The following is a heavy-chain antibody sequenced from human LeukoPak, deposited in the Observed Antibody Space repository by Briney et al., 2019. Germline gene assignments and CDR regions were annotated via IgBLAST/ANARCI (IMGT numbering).Heavy chain of an antibody. CDR2: ISSSSSYI. CDR3: ARDFPPGYCSGGSCSPSSMDV. Sequence: GGSLRLSCAASGFTFSDHNMDWVRQAPGKGLEWVSSISSSSSYIYYADSVKGRFTISRDNAKNSLYLQMNSLRAEDTAVYYCARDFPPGYCSGGSCSPSSMDVWGQGTTVTVS. D-gene: IGHD2-15*01. CDR1: GFTFSDHN. J-gene: IGHJ6*02. V-gene: IGHV3-21*01.